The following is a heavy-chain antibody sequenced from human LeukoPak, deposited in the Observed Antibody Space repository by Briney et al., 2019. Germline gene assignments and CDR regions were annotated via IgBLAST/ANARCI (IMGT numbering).Heavy chain of an antibody. J-gene: IGHJ4*02. Sequence: SVKASCKASGGTFSSYAISWVRQAPGQGLEWMGRIIPILGITNYAQKFQGRVTITADKSRSTAYMELSSLRSDDTAVYYCARDPSGGYVPYFDYWGQGTLVTVSS. D-gene: IGHD3-16*01. CDR3: ARDPSGGYVPYFDY. CDR1: GGTFSSYA. CDR2: IIPILGIT. V-gene: IGHV1-69*04.